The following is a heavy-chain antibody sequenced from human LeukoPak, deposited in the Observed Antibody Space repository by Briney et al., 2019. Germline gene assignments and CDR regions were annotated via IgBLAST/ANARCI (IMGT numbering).Heavy chain of an antibody. CDR3: ARTTEGGYTYDYFYYYYMDV. J-gene: IGHJ6*03. D-gene: IGHD5-18*01. CDR1: GFTFSNYA. Sequence: GGSLRLSCAASGFTFSNYAMHWVRQAPGKGLEWVSYISSSSSTIYYADSVKGRFTISRDNAKNSLYLQMNSLRAEDTAVYYCARTTEGGYTYDYFYYYYMDVWGKGTTVTISS. CDR2: ISSSSSTI. V-gene: IGHV3-48*01.